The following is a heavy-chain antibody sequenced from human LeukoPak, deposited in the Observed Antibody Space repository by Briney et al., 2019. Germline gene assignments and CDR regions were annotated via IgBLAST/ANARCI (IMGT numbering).Heavy chain of an antibody. Sequence: GGSLRLSCAASGFTFSNYAMSWVRQAPGKGLEWVSAISGSGGGTYYADSVKGRFTISRDNSKNTLYLQMNSLRAEDTAVYYCARSGRGGAFDIWGQGTMVTVSS. D-gene: IGHD1-26*01. J-gene: IGHJ3*02. CDR1: GFTFSNYA. V-gene: IGHV3-23*01. CDR2: ISGSGGGT. CDR3: ARSGRGGAFDI.